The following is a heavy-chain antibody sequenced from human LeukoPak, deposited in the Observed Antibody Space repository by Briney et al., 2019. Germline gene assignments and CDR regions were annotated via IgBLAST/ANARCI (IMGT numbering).Heavy chain of an antibody. CDR2: ISSSSSYI. D-gene: IGHD3-16*02. CDR1: GFTFSSYS. CDR3: ARGVITFGGVIVS. J-gene: IGHJ5*02. Sequence: PGGSLRLSCAASGFTFSSYSMNWVRQAPGKGLEWVSSISSSSSYIYYADSVKGRFTISRDNAKNSLYLQLDSLRAEDTAVYYCARGVITFGGVIVSWGQGTLVTVSS. V-gene: IGHV3-21*01.